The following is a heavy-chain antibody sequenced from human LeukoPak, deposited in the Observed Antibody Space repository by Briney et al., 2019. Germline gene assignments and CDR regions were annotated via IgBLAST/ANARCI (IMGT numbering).Heavy chain of an antibody. D-gene: IGHD4-17*01. Sequence: PGRSLRLSCAASGFTFNDYAMHWVRQVPGKGLEWVSGISLNSGSIGYAGSVKGRFSISRDNAKNSLYLQMNSLRVEDTAVYYCARGHSRYGDYVSFDYWGQGTLVTVSS. V-gene: IGHV3-9*01. J-gene: IGHJ4*02. CDR2: ISLNSGSI. CDR3: ARGHSRYGDYVSFDY. CDR1: GFTFNDYA.